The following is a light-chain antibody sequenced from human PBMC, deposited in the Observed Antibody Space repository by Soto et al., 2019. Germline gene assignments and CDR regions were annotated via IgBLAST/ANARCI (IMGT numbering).Light chain of an antibody. CDR3: TAWDTRLTGHLV. V-gene: IGLV1-44*01. CDR2: SND. CDR1: TSNIGSHS. Sequence: QSVLTQPPSASGAPGQTVTISCSGTTSNIGSHSVNWYRQLPGTARKVVMFSNDERPSGVPDRFSGSKSGTSASLTITGLQSEDEADYYCTAWDTRLTGHLVFGGGTKLTV. J-gene: IGLJ2*01.